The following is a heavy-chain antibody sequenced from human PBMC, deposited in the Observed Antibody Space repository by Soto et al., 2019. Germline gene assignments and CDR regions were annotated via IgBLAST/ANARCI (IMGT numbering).Heavy chain of an antibody. D-gene: IGHD6-19*01. CDR1: GYSFTSYW. V-gene: IGHV5-51*04. CDR2: IYPGDSDT. CDR3: ARTVAGNPDYYYYYGMGV. Sequence: GESLKISCKGSGYSFTSYWIGWVRQMPGKGLEWMGIIYPGDSDTRYSPSFQGQVTISADKPISTAYLQWSSLKASDTAMYYCARTVAGNPDYYYYYGMGVWGRGTTVTV. J-gene: IGHJ6*02.